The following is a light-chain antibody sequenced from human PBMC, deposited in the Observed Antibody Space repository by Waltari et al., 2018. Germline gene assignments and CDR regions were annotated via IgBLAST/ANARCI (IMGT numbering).Light chain of an antibody. CDR3: QQYGSSPWT. CDR1: ATVPAGY. J-gene: IGKJ1*01. Sequence: IVLTLSPSTLSLSPGESAPLSSRASATVPAGYLAWYQQKPGQSPRLLIYGVSIRATDIPDRFSGSESGTDFTLTVSRLEPEDFAVYYCQQYGSSPWTFGQGTRVEI. CDR2: GVS. V-gene: IGKV3-20*01.